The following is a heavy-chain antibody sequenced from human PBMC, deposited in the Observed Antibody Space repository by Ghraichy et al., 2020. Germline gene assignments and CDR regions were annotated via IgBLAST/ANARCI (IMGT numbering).Heavy chain of an antibody. CDR2: IYWNDDK. V-gene: IGHV2-5*01. CDR1: GFSLSTSGVG. D-gene: IGHD3-3*01. Sequence: SGPTLVKPTQTLTLTCTFSGFSLSTSGVGVGWIRQPPGKALEWLALIYWNDDKRYSPSLKSRLTITKDTSKNQVVLTMTNMDPVDTATYYCAHSYYDFWSGAGPTTFGPWGQGTLVTVSS. CDR3: AHSYYDFWSGAGPTTFGP. J-gene: IGHJ4*02.